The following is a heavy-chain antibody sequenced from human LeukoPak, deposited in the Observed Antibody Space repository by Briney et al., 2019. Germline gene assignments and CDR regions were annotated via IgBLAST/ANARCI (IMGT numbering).Heavy chain of an antibody. Sequence: GGSLRLSCATSGFNFSHYPMHWVRQAPGKGLEWVVVISSDGRNKYYADSVKGRLTVSRDNSKNTLYLQTNSLRPEDTSVFFCARGAYSGYPLGFYFDSWGQGILVTVSS. CDR2: ISSDGRNK. CDR3: ARGAYSGYPLGFYFDS. V-gene: IGHV3-30*04. CDR1: GFNFSHYP. D-gene: IGHD6-25*01. J-gene: IGHJ4*02.